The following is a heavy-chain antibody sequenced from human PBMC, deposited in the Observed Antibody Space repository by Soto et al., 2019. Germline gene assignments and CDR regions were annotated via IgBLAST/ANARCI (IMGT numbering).Heavy chain of an antibody. CDR1: GGSFSGYY. CDR2: INHSGST. V-gene: IGHV4-34*01. J-gene: IGHJ5*02. CDR3: ASFSSSWYGGP. D-gene: IGHD6-13*01. Sequence: PSETLSLTCAVYGGSFSGYYWSWIRQPPGKGLEWIGEINHSGSTNYNPSLKSRVTISVDTSKNQFSLKLSSVTAADTAVYYCASFSSSWYGGPWGQGTLVTVSS.